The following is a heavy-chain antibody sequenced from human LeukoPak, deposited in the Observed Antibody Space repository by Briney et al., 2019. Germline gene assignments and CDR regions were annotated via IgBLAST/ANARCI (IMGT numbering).Heavy chain of an antibody. V-gene: IGHV4-4*07. Sequence: SETLSLTCTVSGGSISSYYWSWIRQPAGKGLEWIGRIYTSGSTNYNPSLKSRVTMSVDTSKNQFSLKLSSVTAADTAVYYCAREDYGGSSLDAFDIWGQGTMVTVSS. J-gene: IGHJ3*02. CDR2: IYTSGST. CDR3: AREDYGGSSLDAFDI. D-gene: IGHD4-23*01. CDR1: GGSISSYY.